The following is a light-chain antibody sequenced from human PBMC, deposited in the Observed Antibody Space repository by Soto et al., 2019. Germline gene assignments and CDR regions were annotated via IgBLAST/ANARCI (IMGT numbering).Light chain of an antibody. V-gene: IGLV1-47*01. J-gene: IGLJ2*01. CDR3: APLNDSLSGLV. CDR1: SSNIGSNY. Sequence: QSVLTQPPSASGSPGQRVTISCSGSSSNIGSNYVYWYQQLPGTAPKLLIYRNNQRPSVVPDRFSGSKSGTSGPLAISGLRSEDEADNYWAPLNDSLSGLVFGGGTKLTVL. CDR2: RNN.